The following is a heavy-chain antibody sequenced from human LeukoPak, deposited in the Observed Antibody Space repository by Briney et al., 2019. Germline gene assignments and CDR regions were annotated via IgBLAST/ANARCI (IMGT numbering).Heavy chain of an antibody. D-gene: IGHD3-3*01. CDR1: GFTFSSYA. CDR3: ARENFWSGPFDY. Sequence: GGSLRLSCAASGFTFSSYAMNWVRQAPGKGLEWLANIKQDGSEENYVDSVKGRFTVSRDSAKNSLYLQMNSLRAEDTAVYYCARENFWSGPFDYWGQGTLVTVSS. J-gene: IGHJ4*02. V-gene: IGHV3-7*01. CDR2: IKQDGSEE.